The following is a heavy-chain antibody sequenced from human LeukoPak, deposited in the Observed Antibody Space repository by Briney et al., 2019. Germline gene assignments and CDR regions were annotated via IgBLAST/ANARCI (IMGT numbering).Heavy chain of an antibody. CDR1: GFTFSNYA. J-gene: IGHJ4*02. V-gene: IGHV3-23*01. D-gene: IGHD3-9*01. Sequence: PGASLRLSCVASGFTFSNYAMSWVRQAPGKGLEWVSAITGSGTSTYYADSLKGRFTISRDNSKNTVFLQMNSLRHEDTAIYYCVILGDFGVLTGYYFPDYWGQGTLVTVSS. CDR3: VILGDFGVLTGYYFPDY. CDR2: ITGSGTST.